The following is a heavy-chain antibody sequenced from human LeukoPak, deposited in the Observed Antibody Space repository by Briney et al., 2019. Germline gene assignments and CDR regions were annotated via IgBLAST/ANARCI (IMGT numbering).Heavy chain of an antibody. V-gene: IGHV3-23*01. J-gene: IGHJ4*02. CDR2: ISGSGGSP. CDR1: GFTFSSYA. CDR3: AKEATGHSFSDY. Sequence: GSLRLSCAASGFTFSSYAMSWVRQAPGKGLEWVSGISGSGGSPYYADSVKGRFTISRDNSRNTLSLQMNSLRAEDTAVYYCAKEATGHSFSDYWGQGTLVTVSS. D-gene: IGHD5-12*01.